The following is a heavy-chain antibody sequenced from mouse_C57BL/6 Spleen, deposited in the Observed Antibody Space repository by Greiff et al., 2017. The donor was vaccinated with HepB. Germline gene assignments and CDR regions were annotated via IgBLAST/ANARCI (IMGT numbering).Heavy chain of an antibody. CDR1: CYTFTSYW. CDR3: ARGIYYGDD. CDR2: IHPNSGST. D-gene: IGHD2-1*01. V-gene: IGHV1-64*01. Sequence: QVQLQQPGAELVKPGASVKLSCKASCYTFTSYWMHWVKQRPGQGLEWIGIIHPNSGSTNYNEKFKSKATLTVDKSSSTAYMQLSSLTSEDSAVYYCARGIYYGDDWGKGTTLTVSS. J-gene: IGHJ2*01.